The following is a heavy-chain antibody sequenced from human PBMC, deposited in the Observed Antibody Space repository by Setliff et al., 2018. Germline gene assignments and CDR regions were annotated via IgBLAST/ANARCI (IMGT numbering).Heavy chain of an antibody. Sequence: SLTCTVSGGSISSYYWSWIRQPAGKGLEWIGHIYIGGSANYNPSLKSRVTMSIDTSKNQFSLKLNSVTAAGMAVYYCAREQWLDPPGYYYMDVWAKGTTVTVSS. D-gene: IGHD6-19*01. V-gene: IGHV4-4*07. J-gene: IGHJ6*03. CDR1: GGSISSYY. CDR3: AREQWLDPPGYYYMDV. CDR2: IYIGGSA.